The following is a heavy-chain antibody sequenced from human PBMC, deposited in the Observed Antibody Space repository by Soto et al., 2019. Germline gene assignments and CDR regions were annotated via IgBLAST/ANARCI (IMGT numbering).Heavy chain of an antibody. J-gene: IGHJ6*03. CDR2: IYYSGST. V-gene: IGHV4-59*01. CDR3: ARVNDFWSGTYYYYYYMDV. D-gene: IGHD3-3*01. CDR1: GGSISSYY. Sequence: SETLSLTCTVSGGSISSYYWSWIRQPPGKGLEWIGYIYYSGSTNYNPSLKSRVTISVDTSKNQFSLKLSSVTAADTAVYYCARVNDFWSGTYYYYYYMDVWGKGTTVTVSS.